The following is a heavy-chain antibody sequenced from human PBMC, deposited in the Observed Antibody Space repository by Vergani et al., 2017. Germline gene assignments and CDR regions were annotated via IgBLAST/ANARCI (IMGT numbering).Heavy chain of an antibody. J-gene: IGHJ6*02. V-gene: IGHV3-43D*04. CDR2: ISWDGGST. Sequence: EVQLVESGGVVVQPGGSLRLSCAASGITFDDYAMHWVRQAPGKGLEWVSLISWDGGSTYYADSVKGRFTISRDNSKNSLYLQMNSLRAEDTALYYCAKDSSRWYVVSNDYYYGMDVWGQ. CDR3: AKDSSRWYVVSNDYYYGMDV. CDR1: GITFDDYA. D-gene: IGHD6-13*01.